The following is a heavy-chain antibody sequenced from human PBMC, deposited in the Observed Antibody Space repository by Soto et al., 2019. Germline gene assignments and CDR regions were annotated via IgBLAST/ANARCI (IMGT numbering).Heavy chain of an antibody. V-gene: IGHV3-74*01. CDR3: TRDGGGRYYGGFDN. CDR1: GFNFSTYW. J-gene: IGHJ4*02. D-gene: IGHD1-26*01. Sequence: EVHLVESGGGLVQPGGCLRLSCATSGFNFSTYWLHWVRQVPGKGLVWVSRINSDGTITDYADSVKGRFTTSRDNAKKTLYLEMNSLRADDTAIYYCTRDGGGRYYGGFDNWGQGTLVTVSS. CDR2: INSDGTIT.